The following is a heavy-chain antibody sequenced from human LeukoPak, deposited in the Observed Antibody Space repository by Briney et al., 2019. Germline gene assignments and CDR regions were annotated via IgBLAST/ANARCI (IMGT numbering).Heavy chain of an antibody. V-gene: IGHV4-4*02. J-gene: IGHJ6*03. Sequence: PSETLSLTCTVSGNSISNTNYWSWVRQPPGKGLEWIGEVYHTGSTNYNPSLKSRITISVDKSKNQFFLKLTSVTAADTAVYYCARTLKAPYLQRGYYHYYMDVWGRGATVTVSS. CDR3: ARTLKAPYLQRGYYHYYMDV. CDR1: GNSISNTNY. CDR2: VYHTGST. D-gene: IGHD1-1*01.